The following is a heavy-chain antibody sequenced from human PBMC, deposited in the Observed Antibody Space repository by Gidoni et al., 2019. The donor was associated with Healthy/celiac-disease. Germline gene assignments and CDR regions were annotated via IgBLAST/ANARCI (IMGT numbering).Heavy chain of an antibody. V-gene: IGHV3-11*01. J-gene: IGHJ4*02. D-gene: IGHD3-16*02. CDR3: ARDLRALHDYVWGSYRSFDY. CDR2: ISSSGRTI. CDR1: GFTFSDYY. Sequence: QVQLVESGGGLVKPGGSLRLSCAASGFTFSDYYMSWIRQAPGKGLEWVSYISSSGRTIYYADSVKGRFTISRDNAKNSLYLQMNSLRAEDTAVYYCARDLRALHDYVWGSYRSFDYWGQGTLVTVSS.